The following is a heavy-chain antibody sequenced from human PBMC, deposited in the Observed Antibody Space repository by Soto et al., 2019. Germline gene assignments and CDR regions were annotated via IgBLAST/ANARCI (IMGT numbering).Heavy chain of an antibody. CDR1: GFTFSNAW. J-gene: IGHJ4*02. Sequence: GVLRLSCGAYGFTFSNAWMNWVRQAPGKGLEWVGRIKSNTDGGTTDFAAPVKVRFTISRDDSKNTPYLQMNSLQTEDTAVYYCTTDIWPSSGRDYWGQGTLVTVSS. V-gene: IGHV3-15*07. CDR3: TTDIWPSSGRDY. D-gene: IGHD6-19*01. CDR2: IKSNTDGGTT.